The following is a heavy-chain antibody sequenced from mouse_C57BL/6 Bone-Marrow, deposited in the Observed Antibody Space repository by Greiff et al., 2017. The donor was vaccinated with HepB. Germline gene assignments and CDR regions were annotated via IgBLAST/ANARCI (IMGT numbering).Heavy chain of an antibody. CDR1: GFNIKDDY. D-gene: IGHD2-4*01. CDR2: IDPENGDT. Sequence: EVQLQQSGAELVRPGASVKLSCTASGFNIKDDYMHWVKQRPEQGLEWIGWIDPENGDTEYASKFQGKATITADTSSNTAYLQLSSLTSEDTAVYYCTTLGVSDYEHFDYWGQGTTLTVSS. J-gene: IGHJ2*01. CDR3: TTLGVSDYEHFDY. V-gene: IGHV14-4*01.